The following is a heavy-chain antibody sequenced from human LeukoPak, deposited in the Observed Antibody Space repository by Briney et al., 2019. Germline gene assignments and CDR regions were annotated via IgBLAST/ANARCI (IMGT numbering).Heavy chain of an antibody. J-gene: IGHJ4*02. CDR2: FDPTDSYT. Sequence: KPGESLKISCQASGSSFTNYWMTRVRQMPGQGLEWMGRFDPTDSYTNYSPSFQGHVTMSADKSISTAYLQWSSLKASDTAMYYCARLLVGEQDYFDYWGQGALVTVSS. CDR1: GSSFTNYW. D-gene: IGHD2-15*01. CDR3: ARLLVGEQDYFDY. V-gene: IGHV5-10-1*01.